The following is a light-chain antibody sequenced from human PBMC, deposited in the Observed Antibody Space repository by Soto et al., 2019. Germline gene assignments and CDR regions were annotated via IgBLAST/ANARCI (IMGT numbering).Light chain of an antibody. CDR2: GAS. J-gene: IGKJ4*01. V-gene: IGKV3-20*01. CDR1: QSVRSNE. Sequence: EIVLTQSPGTLSLSPGERATLSCRASQSVRSNELAWYQQKPGQAPRLLIYGASSRATAIPDRVSGSGSGTDFTLTISRLEPDDVAVYYCQKYGSSPLTFGGGTKVEFK. CDR3: QKYGSSPLT.